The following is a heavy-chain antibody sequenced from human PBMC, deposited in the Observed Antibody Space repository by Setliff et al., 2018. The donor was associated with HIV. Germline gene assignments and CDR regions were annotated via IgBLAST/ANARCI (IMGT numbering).Heavy chain of an antibody. CDR1: GGSFSGYY. V-gene: IGHV4-34*01. CDR3: ARTGYAFDV. J-gene: IGHJ3*01. Sequence: PSETLSLTCAVYGGSFSGYYWSWIRQPPGKGLEWIGEINHSGSTNYNPSLSSRVTISIDTSNNQFSLRLSSVTAADTAVYYCARTGYAFDVWGLGTMVTVSS. CDR2: INHSGST.